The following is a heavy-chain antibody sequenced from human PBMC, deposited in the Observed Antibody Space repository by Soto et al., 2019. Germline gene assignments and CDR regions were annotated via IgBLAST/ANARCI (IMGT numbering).Heavy chain of an antibody. D-gene: IGHD4-17*01. J-gene: IGHJ6*02. Sequence: PSETLSLTCTVSAGSINSGDYYWSWIRQPPGQGLEWIGYISYSGSAYYNPSLKSRFTISIDTSKKQFSLNLRSVTAADTAVYYCARAGCHTVTGVSISGGMEAWGQGTTVAVYS. V-gene: IGHV4-30-4*01. CDR2: ISYSGSA. CDR1: AGSINSGDYY. CDR3: ARAGCHTVTGVSISGGMEA.